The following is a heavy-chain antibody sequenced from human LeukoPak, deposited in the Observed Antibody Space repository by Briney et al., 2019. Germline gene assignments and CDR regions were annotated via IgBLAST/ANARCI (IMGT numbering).Heavy chain of an antibody. CDR3: ASHCTSTSCYGGY. J-gene: IGHJ4*02. V-gene: IGHV3-33*07. D-gene: IGHD2-2*01. CDR1: GFTFSRYG. Sequence: GGSLRLSCAASGFTFSRYGMYWVRQAPGKGLEWVAVIWSDGSNKYYADSVKGRFTISRDNSKNTLYLQMNSLRAEDTVMYYCASHCTSTSCYGGYWGQGTLVTVSS. CDR2: IWSDGSNK.